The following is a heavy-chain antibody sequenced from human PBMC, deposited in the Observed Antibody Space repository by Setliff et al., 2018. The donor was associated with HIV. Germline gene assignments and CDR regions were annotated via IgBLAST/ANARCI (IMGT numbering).Heavy chain of an antibody. V-gene: IGHV4-31*03. CDR2: IYYSGST. CDR1: GGSIGSGGYY. J-gene: IGHJ5*02. D-gene: IGHD3-22*01. Sequence: LTCTVSGGSIGSGGYYWSWIRQHPGKGLEWIGYIYYSGSTYYNPSFKRRLSISVDTSKNQFSLKLSSVTAADTAVYYCARSTYYFDSSGYKYNWFDPWGQGTRVTVSS. CDR3: ARSTYYFDSSGYKYNWFDP.